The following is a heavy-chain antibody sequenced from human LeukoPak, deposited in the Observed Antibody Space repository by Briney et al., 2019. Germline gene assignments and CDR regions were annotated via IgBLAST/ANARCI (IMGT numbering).Heavy chain of an antibody. V-gene: IGHV1-2*02. Sequence: ASVKVSCKASGYTFTGYYMHWVRQAPGRGLEWMGWINPNSGGTNYAQKFQGRVTMTRDTSISTACMELSRLRSDDTAVYYCASLYFGTPTYSLWGQGTLVTVSS. D-gene: IGHD3-9*01. CDR3: ASLYFGTPTYSL. CDR1: GYTFTGYY. CDR2: INPNSGGT. J-gene: IGHJ4*02.